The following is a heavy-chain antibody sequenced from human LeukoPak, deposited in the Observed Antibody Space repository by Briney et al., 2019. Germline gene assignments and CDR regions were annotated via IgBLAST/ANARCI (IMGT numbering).Heavy chain of an antibody. CDR3: ARETVMGAVGTFDI. D-gene: IGHD6-13*01. V-gene: IGHV3-33*01. CDR2: IWNDGNNK. CDR1: RFTFSGYV. J-gene: IGHJ3*02. Sequence: QPGRSLRLSCAASRFTFSGYVMHWVRQAPGKGLEWVAVIWNDGNNKYYVDSVKGRFTISRDNSKNTLCLQMNSLRAEDTAVYYCARETVMGAVGTFDIWGHGTMVTVSS.